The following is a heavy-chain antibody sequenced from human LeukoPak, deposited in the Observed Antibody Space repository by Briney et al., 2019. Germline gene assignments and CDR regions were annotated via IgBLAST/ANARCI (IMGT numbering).Heavy chain of an antibody. CDR2: IRSSSGDI. CDR1: GFTFSSYS. V-gene: IGHV3-21*01. CDR3: ARSFCINGVCYQSAFDI. D-gene: IGHD2-8*01. Sequence: GGSLRLSCAASGFTFSSYSMNWVRQGPGKGLEWISSIRSSSGDIHYADSVKGRFTVSRDNAKNSLYLQMNSLRAEDTAVYYCARSFCINGVCYQSAFDIWGQGTMVTVSS. J-gene: IGHJ3*02.